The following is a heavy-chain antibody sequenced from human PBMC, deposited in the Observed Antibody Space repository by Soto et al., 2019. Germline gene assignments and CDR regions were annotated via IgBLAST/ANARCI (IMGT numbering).Heavy chain of an antibody. CDR3: ARALLVPAAMPNNWFDP. CDR1: GGSISSGDYY. D-gene: IGHD2-2*01. J-gene: IGHJ5*02. Sequence: QVQLQESGPGLVKPSQTLSLTCTVSGGSISSGDYYWSWIRQPPGKGLEWIGYIYYSGSTYYNPYLKSRVTRSVDTSKNQFPLKLSSVTAADTAVYYCARALLVPAAMPNNWFDPWGQGTLVTVSS. CDR2: IYYSGST. V-gene: IGHV4-30-4*01.